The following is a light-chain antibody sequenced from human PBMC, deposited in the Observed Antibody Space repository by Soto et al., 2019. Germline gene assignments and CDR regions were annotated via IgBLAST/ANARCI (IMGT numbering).Light chain of an antibody. CDR3: QQRSNWPVT. J-gene: IGKJ5*01. CDR1: QGVSSY. V-gene: IGKV3-11*01. Sequence: IVLTQSPATRRLSPGERATLSCRGRQGVSSYLAWYQQKPGQAPRLLIYDASNRATGIPARFIGSGSGTDFTLTISSLEPEDFAVYYCQQRSNWPVTFGQGTRLEI. CDR2: DAS.